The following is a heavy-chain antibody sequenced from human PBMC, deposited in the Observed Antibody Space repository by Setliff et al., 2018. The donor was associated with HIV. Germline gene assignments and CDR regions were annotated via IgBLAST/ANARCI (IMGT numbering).Heavy chain of an antibody. V-gene: IGHV7-4-1*02. CDR2: INANSGGP. CDR1: GYNFENYA. CDR3: ARGLYGDYGGDLNWLDP. D-gene: IGHD4-17*01. Sequence: GASVKVSCKTSGYNFENYAINWVRQAPGQGLEWMGWINANSGGPTYAQAFTGRFFFSVDTAVATAYLQINNLKTEDTAVYFCARGLYGDYGGDLNWLDPWGHGTRVTVSS. J-gene: IGHJ5*02.